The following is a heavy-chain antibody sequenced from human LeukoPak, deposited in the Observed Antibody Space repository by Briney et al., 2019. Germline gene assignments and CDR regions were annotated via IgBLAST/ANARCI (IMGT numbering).Heavy chain of an antibody. J-gene: IGHJ6*03. V-gene: IGHV3-11*01. CDR2: ISSSGSTI. Sequence: GGALRLSCAASGFTFSDYYMSWIRQAPGKGLEWVSYISSSGSTIYYADSVKGRFTISRDNAKNSLYLQMNSLRAEDTAVYYCARLDYYYYMDVWGKGTTVTVSS. CDR1: GFTFSDYY. CDR3: ARLDYYYYMDV.